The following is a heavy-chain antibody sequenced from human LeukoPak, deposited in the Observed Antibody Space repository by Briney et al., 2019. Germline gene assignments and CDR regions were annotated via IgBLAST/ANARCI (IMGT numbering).Heavy chain of an antibody. V-gene: IGHV4-38-2*01. CDR3: ARGPRFGELLWHWFDP. D-gene: IGHD3-10*01. J-gene: IGHJ5*02. CDR1: GGSFSGHY. CDR2: MYHSGST. Sequence: SETLSLTCAVYGGSFSGHYWGWIRQPPGKGPEWIGSMYHSGSTYYNPPLKSRVTISEDTSKNQFSLKLRSVTAADTAVYYCARGPRFGELLWHWFDPWGQGTLVTVSS.